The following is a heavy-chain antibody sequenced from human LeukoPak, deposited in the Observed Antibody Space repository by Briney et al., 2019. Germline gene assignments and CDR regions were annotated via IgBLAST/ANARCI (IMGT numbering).Heavy chain of an antibody. J-gene: IGHJ3*02. CDR3: ARPYSSGWYGDAFDI. V-gene: IGHV4-59*08. Sequence: SETLSLTCTVSGGSISSYYWSWIRQPPGKGLEWIGYIYYSGSTNYNPSLKSRVTIPVDTSKNQFSLKLSSVTAADTAVYYCARPYSSGWYGDAFDIWGQGTMVTVSS. CDR1: GGSISSYY. D-gene: IGHD6-19*01. CDR2: IYYSGST.